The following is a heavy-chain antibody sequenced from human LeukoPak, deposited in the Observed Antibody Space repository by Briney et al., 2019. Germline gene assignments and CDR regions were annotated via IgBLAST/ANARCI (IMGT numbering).Heavy chain of an antibody. J-gene: IGHJ5*02. Sequence: SETLSLTCTVSGGSISSYYWSWIRQPPGKGLEWIGEINHSGSTNYNPSLKSRVTISVDTSKNQFSLKLSSVTAADTAVYYCARDGPPIGYCSGGSCYDWFDPWGQGTLVTVSS. CDR3: ARDGPPIGYCSGGSCYDWFDP. D-gene: IGHD2-15*01. CDR1: GGSISSYY. CDR2: INHSGST. V-gene: IGHV4-34*01.